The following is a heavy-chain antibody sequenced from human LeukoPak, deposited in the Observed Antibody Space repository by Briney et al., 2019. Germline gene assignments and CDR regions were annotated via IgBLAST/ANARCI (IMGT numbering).Heavy chain of an antibody. D-gene: IGHD3-22*01. CDR2: ISYDGSNK. V-gene: IGHV3-30*04. J-gene: IGHJ4*02. Sequence: PGGSLRLSCAASGFTFSSYAMHWVRQAPGKGLEWVAVISYDGSNKYYADSVKGRFTISRDNSKNTLCLQMNSLRAEDTAVYYCARAPDSSGPRGYFDYWGQGTLVTVSS. CDR3: ARAPDSSGPRGYFDY. CDR1: GFTFSSYA.